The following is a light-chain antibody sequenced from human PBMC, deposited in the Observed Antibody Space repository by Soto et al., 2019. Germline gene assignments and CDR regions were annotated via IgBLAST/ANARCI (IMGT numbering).Light chain of an antibody. CDR3: QQSYSTPYT. CDR2: GAS. Sequence: DIQMTHSPPSLSASVGARVTITCRATQSISNHLNWYQQKPGKAPKLLIYGASSLESGVPSRFSGSGSGTDFTLTIASLQPEDFGTYYCQQSYSTPYTFGQGTKLEIK. CDR1: QSISNH. V-gene: IGKV1-39*01. J-gene: IGKJ2*01.